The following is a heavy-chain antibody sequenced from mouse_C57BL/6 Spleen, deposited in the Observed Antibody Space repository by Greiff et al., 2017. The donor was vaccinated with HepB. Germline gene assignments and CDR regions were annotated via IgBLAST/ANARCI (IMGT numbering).Heavy chain of an antibody. CDR1: GFTFSDYY. CDR3: ARHANYDGSSPLDY. D-gene: IGHD1-1*01. Sequence: EVKLMESGGGLVQPGGSLKLSCAASGFTFSDYYMYWVRQTPEKRLEWVAYISNGGGSTYYPDTVKGRFTISRDKTTNTQYLQMSRLKSEDTAMYYCARHANYDGSSPLDYWGQGTTLTVSS. CDR2: ISNGGGST. J-gene: IGHJ2*01. V-gene: IGHV5-12*01.